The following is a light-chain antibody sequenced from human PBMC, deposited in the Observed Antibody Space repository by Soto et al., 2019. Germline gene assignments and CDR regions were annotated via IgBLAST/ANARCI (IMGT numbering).Light chain of an antibody. CDR2: DAS. J-gene: IGKJ1*01. CDR3: QQYGSSLL. V-gene: IGKV3-20*01. CDR1: QSVTNSF. Sequence: EIVFTQSPFTLSFSPFEISTLSFMASQSVTNSFLAWYQQAPGQAPRLLIYDASSRASGIPDRFTGSGSGTDFTLTISRLEPEDFAVYYCQQYGSSLLFGQGTKVDIK.